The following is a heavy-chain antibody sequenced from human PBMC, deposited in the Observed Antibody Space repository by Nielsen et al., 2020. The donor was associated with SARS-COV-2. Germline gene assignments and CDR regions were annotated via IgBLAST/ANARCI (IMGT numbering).Heavy chain of an antibody. CDR2: IYPGDSDT. V-gene: IGHV5-51*01. CDR3: ATGEGSAMVPNWFDR. Sequence: GESLKISCKGSGYIFTTYWIGWVRQMPGKGLEWIGIIYPGDSDTRYSPSFKGQVTISADKSVGATYLLWSSLRASDTAMYYCATGEGSAMVPNWFDRWGQGTLVTVSS. J-gene: IGHJ5*02. CDR1: GYIFTTYW. D-gene: IGHD5-18*01.